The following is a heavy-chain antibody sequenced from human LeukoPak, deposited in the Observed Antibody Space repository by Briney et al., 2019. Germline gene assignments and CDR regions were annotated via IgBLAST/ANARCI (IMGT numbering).Heavy chain of an antibody. J-gene: IGHJ5*02. CDR1: GFTFSSYA. V-gene: IGHV3-64*01. D-gene: IGHD3-10*01. Sequence: PGGSLRLSCAASGFTFSSYAMHWVRQAPGKVLEYVSAISSNGGSTYYANSVKGRFTISRDNSKNTLYLQMGSLRAEDMAVYYCAKDLIRDRWFGESWGQGTLVTVSS. CDR3: AKDLIRDRWFGES. CDR2: ISSNGGST.